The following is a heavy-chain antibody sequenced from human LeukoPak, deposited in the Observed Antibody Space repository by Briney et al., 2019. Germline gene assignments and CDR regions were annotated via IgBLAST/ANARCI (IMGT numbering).Heavy chain of an antibody. CDR2: VDDTGST. V-gene: IGHV4-59*01. Sequence: PSETLSLTCSVSDDSITMYYWTWIRQPPGTGLEWIGYVDDTGSTNFNPSLNGRVSISRDTSKNLFSLRLRAVTAADTAVYFCARGRVSSSTWYSTYYYYFYMDVWGKGTTVTVSS. CDR1: DDSITMYY. CDR3: ARGRVSSSTWYSTYYYYFYMDV. J-gene: IGHJ6*03. D-gene: IGHD4-11*01.